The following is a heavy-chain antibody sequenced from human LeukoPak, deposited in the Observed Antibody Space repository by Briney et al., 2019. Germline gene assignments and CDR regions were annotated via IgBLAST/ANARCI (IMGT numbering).Heavy chain of an antibody. CDR3: ARGRPVDY. V-gene: IGHV4-39*01. CDR2: IYYSGST. Sequence: PSETLSLTCTVSGGSISSSSYYWGWIRQPPGKGLEWIGSIYYSGSTYYNPSLKSRVTISVDTSKNQFSLKLSSVTAADTAVYYCARGRPVDYWGQGTLVTVSS. CDR1: GGSISSSSYY. J-gene: IGHJ4*02.